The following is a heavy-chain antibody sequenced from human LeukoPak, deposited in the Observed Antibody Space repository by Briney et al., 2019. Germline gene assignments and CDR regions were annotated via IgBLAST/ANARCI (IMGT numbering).Heavy chain of an antibody. Sequence: PGRSLRLSCAASGFTFSSYWMHWVRQAPGKGLVWVSRINTDGSSTSYADSVKGRFTISRDNAKNSLYLQMNSLTAEDTAVYYCARDYFSRAAVLGYFDLWGRGTLVTVSS. V-gene: IGHV3-74*01. D-gene: IGHD2-15*01. CDR1: GFTFSSYW. CDR3: ARDYFSRAAVLGYFDL. CDR2: INTDGSST. J-gene: IGHJ2*01.